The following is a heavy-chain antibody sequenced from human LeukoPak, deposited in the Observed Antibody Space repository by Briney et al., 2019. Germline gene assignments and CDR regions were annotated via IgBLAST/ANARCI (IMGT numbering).Heavy chain of an antibody. CDR1: GFTFSSYA. V-gene: IGHV3-30*04. J-gene: IGHJ4*02. CDR2: IPYDGSNK. D-gene: IGHD6-13*01. CDR3: VRGAYSSNWLNFDY. Sequence: PGRTLRLSCAASGFTFSSYAMHWVRQAPGKGLEWVALIPYDGSNKYYADSVKGRFTVSRDNSKNTLYLQMNSLRAEDTAVYYCVRGAYSSNWLNFDYWGQGTLVTVSS.